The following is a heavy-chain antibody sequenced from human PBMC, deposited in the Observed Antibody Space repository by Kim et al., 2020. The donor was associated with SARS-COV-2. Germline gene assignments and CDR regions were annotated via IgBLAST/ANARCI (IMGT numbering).Heavy chain of an antibody. J-gene: IGHJ6*03. CDR3: ARAVPLLWFKRKDYYYYMDV. D-gene: IGHD3-10*01. V-gene: IGHV1-18*01. CDR2: ISAYNGNT. Sequence: ASVKVSCKASGYTFTSYGISWVRQAPGQGLEWMGWISAYNGNTNYAQKLQGRVTMTTDTSTSTAYMELRSLRSDDTAVYYCARAVPLLWFKRKDYYYYMDVWGKGTTVTVSS. CDR1: GYTFTSYG.